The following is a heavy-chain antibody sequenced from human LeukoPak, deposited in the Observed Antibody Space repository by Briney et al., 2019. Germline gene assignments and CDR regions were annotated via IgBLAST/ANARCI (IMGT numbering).Heavy chain of an antibody. V-gene: IGHV3-21*01. CDR1: GFTFSSYS. J-gene: IGHJ4*02. CDR2: ISSSSSYI. Sequence: GGSLRLSCAASGFTFSSYSMNWVRQAPGKGLEWVSSISSSSSYIYYADSVKGRFTISRDNAKNSLYLQMKSLRAEDTGVYYCARRVAVADNYFDYWGQGTLVTVSS. D-gene: IGHD6-19*01. CDR3: ARRVAVADNYFDY.